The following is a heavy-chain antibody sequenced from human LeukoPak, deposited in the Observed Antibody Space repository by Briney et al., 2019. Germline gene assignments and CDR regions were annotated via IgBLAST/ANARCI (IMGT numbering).Heavy chain of an antibody. CDR2: ISYSGST. Sequence: SETLSLTCTVSGGSISSYYWSWIRQPPGNGLEWIGYISYSGSTNYNPSLKSRVTISLDTSKNHFSLKLSSVTAADTAVYYCARAVPAALYVDSWGQGALVTVST. J-gene: IGHJ4*02. CDR3: ARAVPAALYVDS. V-gene: IGHV4-59*01. CDR1: GGSISSYY. D-gene: IGHD2-2*01.